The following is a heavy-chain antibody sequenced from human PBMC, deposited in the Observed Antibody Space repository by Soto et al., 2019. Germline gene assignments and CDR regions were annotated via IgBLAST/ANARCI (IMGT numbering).Heavy chain of an antibody. D-gene: IGHD3-16*01. CDR3: AREGYDYIWGSYDPRHFDY. V-gene: IGHV1-18*01. J-gene: IGHJ4*02. CDR1: GYTFTSYG. Sequence: ASVKVSCKASGYTFTSYGISWVRQAPGQGLEWMGWISAYNGNTNYAQKLQGRVTMTTDTSTSTAYMELRSLRSDDTAVYYCAREGYDYIWGSYDPRHFDYWGQGTLVTVSS. CDR2: ISAYNGNT.